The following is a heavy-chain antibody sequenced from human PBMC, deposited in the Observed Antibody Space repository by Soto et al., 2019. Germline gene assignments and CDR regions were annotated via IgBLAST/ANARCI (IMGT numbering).Heavy chain of an antibody. J-gene: IGHJ4*02. CDR3: AKDKGVFNWATSYFDY. CDR2: TSYDGNNE. V-gene: IGHV3-30*18. D-gene: IGHD1-1*01. Sequence: GGSLRLSCATSGFIFTTYAMNWVRQAPGKGLEWVALTSYDGNNEYYTDSVKGRFTISRDNSKNTLFLQMNSPRPEDTAVYYCAKDKGVFNWATSYFDYWGQGALVTVSS. CDR1: GFIFTTYA.